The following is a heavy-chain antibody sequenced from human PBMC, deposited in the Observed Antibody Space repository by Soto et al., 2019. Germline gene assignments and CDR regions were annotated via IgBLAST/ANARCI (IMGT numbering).Heavy chain of an antibody. Sequence: QVQLVESGGGVVQPGKSLRLSCAASGFPFSSFAMHWVRQAPGKGLEWVAVISYDGIHKYYADSVKGRFTISRDSSTNTLSLQMSSLRSDGTAVYYVARAGDRNFLSRIDSWGQGPLVTVSS. J-gene: IGHJ4*02. CDR2: ISYDGIHK. CDR1: GFPFSSFA. V-gene: IGHV3-30*04. CDR3: ARAGDRNFLSRIDS. D-gene: IGHD3-16*01.